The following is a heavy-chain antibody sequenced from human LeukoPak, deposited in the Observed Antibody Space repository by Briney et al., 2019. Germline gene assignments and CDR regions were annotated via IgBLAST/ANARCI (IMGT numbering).Heavy chain of an antibody. CDR2: ISAYNGNT. CDR1: GYTFTSYG. J-gene: IGHJ3*02. V-gene: IGHV1-18*01. CDR3: AISGVSDAFDI. D-gene: IGHD3-10*01. Sequence: GASVKVSCKASGYTFTSYGISWVRQAPGQGLEWMGWISAYNGNTNYAQKLQGRVTMTTDTSTSTAYKELRSLRSDDTAVYYRAISGVSDAFDIWGQGTMVTVSS.